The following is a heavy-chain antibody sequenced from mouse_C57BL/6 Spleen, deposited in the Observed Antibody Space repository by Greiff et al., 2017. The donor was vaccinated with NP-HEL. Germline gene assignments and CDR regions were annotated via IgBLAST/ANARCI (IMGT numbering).Heavy chain of an antibody. Sequence: QVQLQQSGAELVRPGTSVKVSCKASGYAFTNYLIEWVKQRPGQGLEWIGVINPGSGGTNYNEKFKGKATLTADKSSSTAYMQLSSLTSEDSAVYFCARGTGTGGVFDYWGQGTTLTVSS. V-gene: IGHV1-54*01. CDR1: GYAFTNYL. J-gene: IGHJ2*01. CDR2: INPGSGGT. D-gene: IGHD4-1*01. CDR3: ARGTGTGGVFDY.